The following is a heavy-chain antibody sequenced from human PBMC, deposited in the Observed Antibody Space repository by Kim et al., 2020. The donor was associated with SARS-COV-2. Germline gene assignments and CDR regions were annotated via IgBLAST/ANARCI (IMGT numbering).Heavy chain of an antibody. CDR1: GYTFTANH. Sequence: ASVKVSCRASGYTFTANHIHWMRQAPGQGLEWMGWIFPKTGDTNYAQKSQGRVTMTRDTSINTAYLEVTSLTSDDTAVYFCARGGMGFGFWGHGTLVIVS. CDR3: ARGGMGFGF. CDR2: IFPKTGDT. D-gene: IGHD3-16*01. J-gene: IGHJ5*01. V-gene: IGHV1-2*02.